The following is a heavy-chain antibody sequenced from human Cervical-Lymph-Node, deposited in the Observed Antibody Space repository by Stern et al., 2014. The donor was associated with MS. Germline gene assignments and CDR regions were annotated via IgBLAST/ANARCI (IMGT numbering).Heavy chain of an antibody. CDR1: GHTFSNFG. CDR2: ISGYNGDT. D-gene: IGHD3-10*01. J-gene: IGHJ3*01. V-gene: IGHV1-18*01. CDR3: ARSYSWDAFDV. Sequence: VQLVESGGEVKKPGASVKVSCKTSGHTFSNFGFSWVRQAPGHGLELMGWISGYNGDTDFAQKMQGRVTLTADTSSNTVYMELRSLRSDDTAVYYCARSYSWDAFDVWGQGTVVTVSS.